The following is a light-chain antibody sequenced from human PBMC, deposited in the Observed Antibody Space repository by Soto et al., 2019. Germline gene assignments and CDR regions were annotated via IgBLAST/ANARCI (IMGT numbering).Light chain of an antibody. V-gene: IGLV2-14*03. CDR1: SGDVGGHNA. CDR3: SSYERSGAYV. CDR2: DVY. Sequence: QSALTQPASVSGSPGQSITLSCTGTSGDVGGHNAVSWYQQHPGKAPKLLIYDVYNRPSGASNRFSGSKSGNTASLTISGLQAEDEADYYCSSYERSGAYVFGTGTKRTVL. J-gene: IGLJ1*01.